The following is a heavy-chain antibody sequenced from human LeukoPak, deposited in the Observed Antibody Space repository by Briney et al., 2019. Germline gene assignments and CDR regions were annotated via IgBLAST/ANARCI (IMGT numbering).Heavy chain of an antibody. D-gene: IGHD3-10*01. CDR2: ISYDGNNK. CDR1: GFTFSSYV. Sequence: GGSLRLSCAASGFTFSSYVMHWVRQAPGKGLEWVAVISYDGNNKYYADSVKGRFTISRDNSKNTLYLQMNSLRAEDTALYYCAKAGGYYYYYMDVWGKGTTVTVSS. CDR3: AKAGGYYYYYMDV. V-gene: IGHV3-30*04. J-gene: IGHJ6*03.